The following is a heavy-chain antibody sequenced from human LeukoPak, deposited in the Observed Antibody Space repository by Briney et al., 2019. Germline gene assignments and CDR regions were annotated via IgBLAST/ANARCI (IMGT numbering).Heavy chain of an antibody. CDR1: GGTFSSYA. CDR3: ASCSGGSCYLGDAFDI. V-gene: IGHV1-69*06. D-gene: IGHD2-15*01. CDR2: IIPIFGTA. J-gene: IGHJ3*02. Sequence: SVKVSCKASGGTFSSYAISWVRQAPGQGLEWMGGIIPIFGTANYAQKFQGRVTITAAKSTSTAYMELSSLRSEDTAVYYCASCSGGSCYLGDAFDIWGQGTMVTVSS.